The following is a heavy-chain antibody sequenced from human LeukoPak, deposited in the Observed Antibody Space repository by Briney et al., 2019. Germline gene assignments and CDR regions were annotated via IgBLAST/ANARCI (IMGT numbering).Heavy chain of an antibody. V-gene: IGHV4-61*02. CDR2: IYTSGST. J-gene: IGHJ4*02. CDR1: GGSISSSSYY. D-gene: IGHD5-18*01. CDR3: ARDSKYSYGLYYFDY. Sequence: KPSETLSLTCTVSGGSISSSSYYWGWIRQPAGKGLEWIGRIYTSGSTNYNPSLKSRVTISVDTSKNQFSLKLSSVTAADTAVYYCARDSKYSYGLYYFDYWGQGTLVTVSS.